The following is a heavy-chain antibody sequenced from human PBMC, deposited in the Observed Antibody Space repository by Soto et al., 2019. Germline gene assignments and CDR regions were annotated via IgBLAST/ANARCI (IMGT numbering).Heavy chain of an antibody. CDR1: GGSISSYY. J-gene: IGHJ5*02. D-gene: IGHD3-9*01. CDR3: ARDAFRNYDILTGQGFDP. V-gene: IGHV4-4*07. CDR2: IYTSGST. Sequence: SETLSLTCTVSGGSISSYYWSWIRQPAGKGLEWIGRIYTSGSTNYNPSLKSRVTMSVDTSKNQFSLKLSSVTAEDTAVYYCARDAFRNYDILTGQGFDPWGQGTLVTVSS.